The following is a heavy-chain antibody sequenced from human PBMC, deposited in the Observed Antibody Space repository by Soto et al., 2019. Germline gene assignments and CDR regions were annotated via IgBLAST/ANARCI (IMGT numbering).Heavy chain of an antibody. D-gene: IGHD1-26*01. Sequence: ASVKVSCRASGYTFTGYNIHWVRQAPGQGLEWMGWINPRSGGTKYAQKFQGWVTMTRDTSTSTVYMEVRRLKSDDMAVYYCARGFTPGIYYYFDYGGQGTQVTVSS. CDR3: ARGFTPGIYYYFDY. J-gene: IGHJ4*02. CDR2: INPRSGGT. V-gene: IGHV1-2*04. CDR1: GYTFTGYN.